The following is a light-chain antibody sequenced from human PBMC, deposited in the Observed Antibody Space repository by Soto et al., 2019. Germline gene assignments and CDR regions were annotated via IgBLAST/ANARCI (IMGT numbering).Light chain of an antibody. CDR3: QQYNNWPWT. CDR2: GAS. CDR1: QTVSNIY. Sequence: EIVLTQSPGTLSLSPGERATLSCRASQTVSNIYLAWYQQKPGQAPRLLIYGASSRVTGFPARFSGSGSGTDFTLTISSLQSDDFAVYYCQQYNNWPWTFGQGTKVDIK. J-gene: IGKJ1*01. V-gene: IGKV3-15*01.